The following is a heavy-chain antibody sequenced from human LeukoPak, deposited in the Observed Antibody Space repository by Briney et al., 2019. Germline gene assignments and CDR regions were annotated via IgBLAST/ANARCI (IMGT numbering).Heavy chain of an antibody. V-gene: IGHV3-49*04. D-gene: IGHD2-2*01. CDR3: TGDRRQDIVVVPAASFGY. CDR2: VRSKAYGGTT. Sequence: GGSLRLSCAASGFTFSSYAMSWVRQAPGKGLEWVGFVRSKAYGGTTEYAASVKGRFTISRDDSKSIAYLQMNSLKTEDTAVYYCTGDRRQDIVVVPAASFGYWGQGTLVTVSS. J-gene: IGHJ4*02. CDR1: GFTFSSYA.